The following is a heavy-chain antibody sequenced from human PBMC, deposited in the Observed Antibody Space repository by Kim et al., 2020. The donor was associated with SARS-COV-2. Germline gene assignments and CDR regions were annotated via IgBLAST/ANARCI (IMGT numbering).Heavy chain of an antibody. D-gene: IGHD1-7*01. J-gene: IGHJ6*02. CDR2: IIPIFGTA. CDR3: ARAKLELRRGGYYYYYGMDV. Sequence: SVKVSCKASGGTFSSYAISWVRQAPGQGLEWMGGIIPIFGTANYAQKFQGRVTITADESTSTAYMELSSLRSEDTAVYYCARAKLELRRGGYYYYYGMDVWGQGTTVTLSS. CDR1: GGTFSSYA. V-gene: IGHV1-69*13.